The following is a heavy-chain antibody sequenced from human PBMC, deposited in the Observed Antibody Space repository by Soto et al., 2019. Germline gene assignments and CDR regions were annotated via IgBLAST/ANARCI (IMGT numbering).Heavy chain of an antibody. CDR2: INGGNGYT. D-gene: IGHD3-10*01. CDR1: GYTFSSNA. CDR3: ARATYTSGGSPTFAMDV. J-gene: IGHJ6*02. V-gene: IGHV1-3*01. Sequence: QVHLVQSGAEVKEPGASVRVSCKASGYTFSSNAIHWVRQAPGQELEWMGWINGGNGYTKYSQNFQDRVPLTRDTSASTTYMELSRLRSEDTAIFYCARATYTSGGSPTFAMDVWGQGTTVTVSS.